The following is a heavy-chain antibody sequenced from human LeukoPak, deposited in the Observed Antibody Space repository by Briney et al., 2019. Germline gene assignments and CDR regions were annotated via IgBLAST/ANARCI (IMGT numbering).Heavy chain of an antibody. Sequence: SETLSHTCTVSGGSISSSSYFWGWIRQPPGKGLEWIGSFYYSGSTYYNPSLKSRVTISVDTSKNHFSLKLSSVTAADTAVYYCARYALGDFDSWGQGTLVTVSS. J-gene: IGHJ4*02. CDR2: FYYSGST. V-gene: IGHV4-39*02. CDR1: GGSISSSSYF. D-gene: IGHD3-16*01. CDR3: ARYALGDFDS.